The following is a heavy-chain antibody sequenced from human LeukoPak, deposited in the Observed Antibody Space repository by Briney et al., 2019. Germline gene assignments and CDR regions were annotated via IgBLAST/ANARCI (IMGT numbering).Heavy chain of an antibody. J-gene: IGHJ5*02. Sequence: GGSLRLSCAASGFTVSSNYMSWVRQAPGKGLEWVANIKQDGSEKYYVDSVKGRFTISRDNAKNSLYLQMNSLRAEDTAVYYCARGRNWGYWFDPWGQGTLVTVSS. CDR3: ARGRNWGYWFDP. D-gene: IGHD7-27*01. CDR1: GFTVSSNY. V-gene: IGHV3-7*01. CDR2: IKQDGSEK.